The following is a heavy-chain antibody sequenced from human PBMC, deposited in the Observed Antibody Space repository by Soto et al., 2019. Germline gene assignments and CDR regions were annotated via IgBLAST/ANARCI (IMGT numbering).Heavy chain of an antibody. D-gene: IGHD3-22*01. V-gene: IGHV3-30-3*01. CDR1: GFTFSSYA. Sequence: LRLSCAASGFTFSSYAMHWVRQAPGKGLEWVAVISYDGSNKYYADSVKGRFTISRDNSKNTLYLQMNSLRAEDTAVYYCARPYDSSGYYYWGWFDPWGQGTLVTVSS. CDR3: ARPYDSSGYYYWGWFDP. J-gene: IGHJ5*02. CDR2: ISYDGSNK.